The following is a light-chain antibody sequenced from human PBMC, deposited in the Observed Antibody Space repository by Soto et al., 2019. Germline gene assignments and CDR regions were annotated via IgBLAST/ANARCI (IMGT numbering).Light chain of an antibody. CDR3: QQSFSSPPWT. J-gene: IGKJ1*01. CDR1: QNIKTY. V-gene: IGKV1-39*01. Sequence: DIQMTQSPSSLSASVGDSVTITCRASQNIKTYLNWYRQKPGKAPNLLIYAASSLHSGVPSRFSGSGSGTDFTLTISSLQPEDFATYYCQQSFSSPPWTFGQGTKVEIK. CDR2: AAS.